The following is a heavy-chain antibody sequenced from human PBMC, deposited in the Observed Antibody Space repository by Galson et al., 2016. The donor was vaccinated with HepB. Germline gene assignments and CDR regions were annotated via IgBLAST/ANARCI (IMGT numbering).Heavy chain of an antibody. D-gene: IGHD3-9*01. J-gene: IGHJ4*02. CDR1: GFSFSDYY. CDR2: ISGGGSTI. Sequence: SLRLSCAASGFSFSDYYMSWIRQSPGKGLEWLAYISGGGSTIDYAASVKGRFTISRDNPKNSVYLQRNSLRAEDSALYYCARDPTSSQYGSLTGDPPRWGQGTLVTVSS. CDR3: ARDPTSSQYGSLTGDPPR. V-gene: IGHV3-11*01.